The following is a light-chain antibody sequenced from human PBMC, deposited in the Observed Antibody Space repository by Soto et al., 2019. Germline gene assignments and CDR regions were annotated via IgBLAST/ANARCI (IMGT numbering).Light chain of an antibody. Sequence: DVLMTQSPLSLPVTLGQPASISCWSSRSLAYIDGNTYLNWFQQRPGQSPRRLIYNVSNRDSGVPDRFSGSGSGTAFTLKISRVESEDXAVXXXXXGXHWPPYTFGQGTKLEIK. V-gene: IGKV2-30*01. CDR2: NVS. J-gene: IGKJ2*01. CDR1: RSLAYIDGNTY. CDR3: XXGXHWPPYT.